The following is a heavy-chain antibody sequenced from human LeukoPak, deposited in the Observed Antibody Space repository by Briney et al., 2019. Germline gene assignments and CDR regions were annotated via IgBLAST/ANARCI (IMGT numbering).Heavy chain of an antibody. CDR1: GYTFTSYG. D-gene: IGHD3-10*01. Sequence: ASVKVSCKASGYTFTSYGISWVRQAPGQGLEWMGWISAYNGNTNYAQKLQGRVTMTTDTSASTAYMELRSLRSDDTAVYYCARGLPPYYYGSGSYPPYYGMDVWGQGTTVTVSS. J-gene: IGHJ6*02. V-gene: IGHV1-18*01. CDR2: ISAYNGNT. CDR3: ARGLPPYYYGSGSYPPYYGMDV.